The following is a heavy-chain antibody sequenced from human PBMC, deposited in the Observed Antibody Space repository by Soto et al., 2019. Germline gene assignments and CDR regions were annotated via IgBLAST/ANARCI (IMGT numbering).Heavy chain of an antibody. Sequence: GASVKVSRKSSGYTFTSYAMHYLRQAPGQRLEWMGWINAGNGNTKYSQKFQGRVSITRDTSASTAYMELSSLRSEDKAVYYCAREEARIAAAFDPWGQGTLVTVSS. CDR1: GYTFTSYA. V-gene: IGHV1-3*01. J-gene: IGHJ5*02. CDR3: AREEARIAAAFDP. D-gene: IGHD6-13*01. CDR2: INAGNGNT.